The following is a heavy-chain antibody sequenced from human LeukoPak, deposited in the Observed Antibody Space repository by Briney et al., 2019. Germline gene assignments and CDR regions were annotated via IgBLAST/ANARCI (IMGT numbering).Heavy chain of an antibody. J-gene: IGHJ6*03. V-gene: IGHV4-30-2*01. CDR1: GYAITSGGIS. CDR2: IYDRGPA. Sequence: SQTLSLACTVSGYAITSGGISWNWLRQPPGKGLEWFGCIYDRGPAYYNPCLKSRVTISVDTSKNQFSLKLSSVTAADTAVYYCARDGAFWSGQVMDVWGKGTTVTVSS. CDR3: ARDGAFWSGQVMDV. D-gene: IGHD3-3*01.